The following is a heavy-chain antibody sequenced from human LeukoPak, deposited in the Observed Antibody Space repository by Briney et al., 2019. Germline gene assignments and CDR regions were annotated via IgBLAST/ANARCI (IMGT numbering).Heavy chain of an antibody. D-gene: IGHD1-26*01. CDR1: GYAFTSYG. CDR2: ISAYNGNT. J-gene: IGHJ6*03. V-gene: IGHV1-18*01. CDR3: ARAGIVGAPAVYYYYYYMDV. Sequence: ASVKVSCKASGYAFTSYGLSWVRQAPGQGLEWMGWISAYNGNTNYAQKLQGRVTMTTDTSTSTAYMELRSLRSDDTAVYYCARAGIVGAPAVYYYYYYMDVWGKGTTVTVSS.